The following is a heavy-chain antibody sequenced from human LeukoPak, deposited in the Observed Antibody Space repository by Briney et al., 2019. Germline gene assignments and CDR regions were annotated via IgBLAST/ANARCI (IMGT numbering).Heavy chain of an antibody. CDR2: INHSGST. J-gene: IGHJ6*02. Sequence: SETLSLTCAVYGGSFSGYYWSWIRQPPGKGLEWIGEINHSGSTNYNPSLKSRVTISVDTSKNQFSLKLSSVTAADTAVYYCARDQSPMVRGVIGFYYYYGMDVWGQGTTVTVSS. D-gene: IGHD3-10*01. CDR3: ARDQSPMVRGVIGFYYYYGMDV. V-gene: IGHV4-34*01. CDR1: GGSFSGYY.